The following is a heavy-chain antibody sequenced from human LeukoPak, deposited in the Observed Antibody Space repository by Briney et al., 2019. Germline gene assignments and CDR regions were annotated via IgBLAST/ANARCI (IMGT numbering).Heavy chain of an antibody. V-gene: IGHV4-4*02. CDR1: GGSISSSNW. J-gene: IGHJ4*02. D-gene: IGHD3-22*01. Sequence: SGTLSLTCAVSGGSISSSNWWSWVRQPPGKGLEWSGEIYHSGSTNYNPSLKRRVTISVDKSKNQFSLKLSSVTAADTAVYYCARLYYDSSGFDYWGQGTLVTVSS. CDR3: ARLYYDSSGFDY. CDR2: IYHSGST.